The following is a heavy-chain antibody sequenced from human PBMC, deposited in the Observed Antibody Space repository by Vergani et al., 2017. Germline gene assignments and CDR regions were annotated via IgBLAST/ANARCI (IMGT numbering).Heavy chain of an antibody. CDR2: IYYSGST. J-gene: IGHJ5*02. V-gene: IGHV4-31*03. D-gene: IGHD3-22*01. CDR1: GGSISSGGYY. Sequence: QVQLQESGPGLVKPSQTLSLTCTVSGGSISSGGYYWSWIRQHPGKGLEWIGYIYYSGSTNYNPSLKSRVTISVDTSKNQFSLKLSSVTAADTAVYYCARMEYYYDSIENWFDPWGQGTLVTVSS. CDR3: ARMEYYYDSIENWFDP.